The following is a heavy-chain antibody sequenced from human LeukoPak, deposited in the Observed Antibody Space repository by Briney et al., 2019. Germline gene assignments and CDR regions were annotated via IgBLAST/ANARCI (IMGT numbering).Heavy chain of an antibody. CDR1: GFTLSTNG. V-gene: IGHV3-30*03. CDR3: ATLRGFDY. D-gene: IGHD3-10*01. Sequence: GGSLRLSCAASGFTLSTNGMHWVRQAPGKGLEWVAVISYDGSNKYYADSVKGRFTISRDNSKNTLYLQMNSLRAEDTAVYYCATLRGFDYWGQGTLVTVSS. J-gene: IGHJ4*02. CDR2: ISYDGSNK.